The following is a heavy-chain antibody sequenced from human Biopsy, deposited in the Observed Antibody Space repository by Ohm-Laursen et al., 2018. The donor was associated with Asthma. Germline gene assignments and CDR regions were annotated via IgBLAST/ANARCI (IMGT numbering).Heavy chain of an antibody. D-gene: IGHD3-3*01. CDR3: AKRRGYSDLTDFDH. J-gene: IGHJ4*02. Sequence: SLRLSFAASGFVFRSHAMHWVRQAPGKGLEWVAVVSYDGGVAHYADSMKGRFTISRDNAKSTLYLQMNRLRTDDTAVYYCAKRRGYSDLTDFDHWGQGTLVTVSS. CDR2: VSYDGGVA. CDR1: GFVFRSHA. V-gene: IGHV3-30*18.